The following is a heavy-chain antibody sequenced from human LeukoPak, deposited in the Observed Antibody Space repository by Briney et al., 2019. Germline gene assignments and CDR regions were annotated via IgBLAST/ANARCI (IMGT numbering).Heavy chain of an antibody. CDR2: ISSSTSYI. V-gene: IGHV3-21*01. J-gene: IGHJ5*02. CDR3: ARDRGNWFDP. CDR1: GFTFSTYN. Sequence: PGGSLRLSCAASGFTFSTYNMNWLRQAPGKGLELVSSISSSTSYIDYADSVKGRFTISRDNAKNSLYLQMNGLRAEDTAVYYCARDRGNWFDPWGQGTLVTVSS.